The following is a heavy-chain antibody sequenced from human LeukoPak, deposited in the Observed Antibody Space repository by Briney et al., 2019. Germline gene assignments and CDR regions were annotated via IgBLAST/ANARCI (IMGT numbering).Heavy chain of an antibody. J-gene: IGHJ4*02. V-gene: IGHV1-69*04. D-gene: IGHD4-23*01. CDR1: GGTFSSYA. CDR2: IIPILSIA. CDR3: ARDPIYTVVTPPDY. Sequence: ASVKVSCKASGGTFSSYAISWVRQAPGQGLEWMGRIIPILSIANYAQKFQGRVTITADKSTSTAYMELSSLRSEDTAVYYCARDPIYTVVTPPDYWGQGTLVTVSS.